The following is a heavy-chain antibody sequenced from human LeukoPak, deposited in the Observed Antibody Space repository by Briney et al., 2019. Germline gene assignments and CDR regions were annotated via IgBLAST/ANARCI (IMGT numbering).Heavy chain of an antibody. CDR2: IYTSGST. Sequence: SETLSLTCTVSGGSISSYYWSWIRQPAGKGLEWIGRIYTSGSTNYNPSLKSRVTISIDTSKNQFSLKLSSVTAADTAVYYCARHWGVSGGDMNNWFDPWGQGTLVTVSS. CDR1: GGSISSYY. J-gene: IGHJ5*02. V-gene: IGHV4-4*07. D-gene: IGHD2-21*02. CDR3: ARHWGVSGGDMNNWFDP.